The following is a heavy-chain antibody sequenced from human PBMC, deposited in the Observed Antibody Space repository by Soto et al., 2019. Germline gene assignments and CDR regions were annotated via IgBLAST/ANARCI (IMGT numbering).Heavy chain of an antibody. J-gene: IGHJ2*01. CDR2: INHSGST. D-gene: IGHD6-19*01. CDR1: GGSFSPYF. CDR3: ARLASGWQYYYFDF. Sequence: SETLSLTCAVYGGSFSPYFWTWIRQPPGKGLEWIGEINHSGSTNYNPSLTRRATLSVDTSKNQVSLKLTSVTAADTAVYYCARLASGWQYYYFDFWGRGTPVTVSS. V-gene: IGHV4-34*01.